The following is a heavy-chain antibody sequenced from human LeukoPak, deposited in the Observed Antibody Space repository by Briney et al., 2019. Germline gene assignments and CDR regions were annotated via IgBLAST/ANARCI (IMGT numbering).Heavy chain of an antibody. J-gene: IGHJ4*02. D-gene: IGHD2-21*02. V-gene: IGHV3-30*04. CDR1: GFTFTGHS. Sequence: GGSLRLSCVASGFTFTGHSMHWVRQAPGKGLEWVAVVANNEKTIFYADSLKGRFTISRDNSKNTIYLQMNSLRDDDTAVYYCARDFSLGHIVVVTAQLDYWGQGTLVTVSS. CDR2: VANNEKTI. CDR3: ARDFSLGHIVVVTAQLDY.